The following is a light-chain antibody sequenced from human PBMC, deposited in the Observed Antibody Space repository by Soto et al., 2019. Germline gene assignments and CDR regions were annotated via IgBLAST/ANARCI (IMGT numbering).Light chain of an antibody. J-gene: IGKJ1*01. CDR3: QQYGSSPVT. CDR2: DAF. Sequence: IVLTHSPGTLSLSPWEIATLSCRASQSVSSYLAWYQQKPGQAPRLLIYDAFSRATGIPDRFSGSGSGTDFTLTISRLEPEDFAVYYCQQYGSSPVTFGQGTKVDIK. V-gene: IGKV3-20*01. CDR1: QSVSSY.